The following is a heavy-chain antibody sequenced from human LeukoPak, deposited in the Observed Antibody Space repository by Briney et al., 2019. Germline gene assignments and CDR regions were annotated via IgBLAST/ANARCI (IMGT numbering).Heavy chain of an antibody. J-gene: IGHJ4*02. Sequence: PGGSLRLPCAVLGIPHINYAMSWVRQAPGKGLEWVAGISRSGGGTNYADSVKGRLTIARDNYKNTHYLQMSSLRAEDTAVYFCASRGVVIRVILVGFHKEANYFDSWGQEALVSVSS. V-gene: IGHV3-23*01. CDR2: ISRSGGGT. D-gene: IGHD3-10*01. CDR3: ASRGVVIRVILVGFHKEANYFDS. CDR1: GIPHINYA.